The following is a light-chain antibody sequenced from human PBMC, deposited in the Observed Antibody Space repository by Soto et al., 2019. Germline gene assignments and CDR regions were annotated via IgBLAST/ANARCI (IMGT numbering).Light chain of an antibody. CDR1: SSDVGCYNY. CDR3: TSYTSRITWV. Sequence: QSALTQPASVSGSPGQSITISCTGTSSDVGCYNYVSWYQQHPGKAPKLIVYEVSNRPSGVSNRFSGSKSGNTASLTISGLQAEDEADYYCTSYTSRITWVFGGGTKLTVL. J-gene: IGLJ3*02. CDR2: EVS. V-gene: IGLV2-14*01.